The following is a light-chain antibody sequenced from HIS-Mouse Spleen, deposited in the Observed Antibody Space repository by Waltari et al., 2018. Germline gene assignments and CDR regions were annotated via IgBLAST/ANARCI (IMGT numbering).Light chain of an antibody. CDR3: CSYAGSSTWV. J-gene: IGLJ3*02. CDR2: EGS. V-gene: IGLV2-23*01. Sequence: QSALTQPASVSGSPAQSITIPCTGTSSDVASYNLVPWYQQHPGKAPKLMIYEGSKRPSGVSNRFSGSKSGNTASLTISGLQAEDEADYYCCSYAGSSTWVFGGGTKLTVL. CDR1: SSDVASYNL.